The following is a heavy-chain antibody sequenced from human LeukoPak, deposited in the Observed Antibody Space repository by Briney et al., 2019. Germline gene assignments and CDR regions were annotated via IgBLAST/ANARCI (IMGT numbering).Heavy chain of an antibody. V-gene: IGHV4-39*01. CDR3: ARSLSMAGLT. J-gene: IGHJ4*02. CDR1: GDSISSSKYY. Sequence: PSETLSLTCTVSGDSISSSKYYWGWIRQSPGKGLEWIGSIYKSGSTFYNPSLKSRVTISVDTSRNQFSLKLNSVSAADTAVYYCARSLSMAGLTWGQGTLVAVSS. CDR2: IYKSGST. D-gene: IGHD6-19*01.